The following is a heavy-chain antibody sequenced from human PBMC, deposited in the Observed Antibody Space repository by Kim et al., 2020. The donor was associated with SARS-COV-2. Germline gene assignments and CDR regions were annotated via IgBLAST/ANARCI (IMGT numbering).Heavy chain of an antibody. V-gene: IGHV4-39*01. J-gene: IGHJ4*02. CDR1: GGSISSSSYY. CDR2: IYYSGST. D-gene: IGHD2-8*02. CDR3: ARHVNPMAPALAGGCDY. Sequence: SETLSLTCTVSGGSISSSSYYWGWIRQPPGKGLEWIGSIYYSGSTYYNPSLKSRVTISVDTSKNQFSLKLSSVTAADTAVYYCARHVNPMAPALAGGCDYWGQGTLVTVSS.